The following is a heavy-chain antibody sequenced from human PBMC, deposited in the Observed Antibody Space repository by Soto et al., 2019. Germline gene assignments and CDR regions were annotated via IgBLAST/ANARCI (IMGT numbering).Heavy chain of an antibody. CDR1: GFTFSSYG. J-gene: IGHJ6*02. CDR2: ISYDGSNK. D-gene: IGHD3-3*01. Sequence: GGSLRLSCAASGFTFSSYGMHWVRQAPGKGQEWVAVISYDGSNKYYADSVKGRFTISRDNPKNTLYLQMKSLRAEDTDVYYCAQDDRDYAFCSGYKYYYYYGMDVWGQGTTVTLSS. CDR3: AQDDRDYAFCSGYKYYYYYGMDV. V-gene: IGHV3-30*18.